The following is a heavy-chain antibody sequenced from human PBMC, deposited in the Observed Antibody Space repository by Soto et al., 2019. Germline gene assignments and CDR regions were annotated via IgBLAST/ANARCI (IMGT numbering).Heavy chain of an antibody. CDR3: ARTSVATYYYGMDV. CDR1: GGSISSGDYY. D-gene: IGHD5-12*01. CDR2: IYYSGST. V-gene: IGHV4-30-4*01. Sequence: ASETLSLTCTVSGGSISSGDYYWSWIRQPPGKGLEWIGYIYYSGSTYYNPSLKSRVTISVDTSKNQFSLKLSSVTAADTAVYYCARTSVATYYYGMDVWGQGTTVTVSS. J-gene: IGHJ6*02.